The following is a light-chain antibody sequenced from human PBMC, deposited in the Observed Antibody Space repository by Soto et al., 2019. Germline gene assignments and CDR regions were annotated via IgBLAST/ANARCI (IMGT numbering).Light chain of an antibody. CDR1: SSDVGGYIY. CDR2: EFD. Sequence: QSVLTQSPSASGSPGQSVTISCTGTSSDVGGYIYVSWYQQHPGKAPKLMIYEFDKRPSGVPDRFSGSKSGNTASLTVSGLQAEDAANYYCNAYARSNNHLIFGGGTKLTVL. CDR3: NAYARSNNHLI. V-gene: IGLV2-8*01. J-gene: IGLJ2*01.